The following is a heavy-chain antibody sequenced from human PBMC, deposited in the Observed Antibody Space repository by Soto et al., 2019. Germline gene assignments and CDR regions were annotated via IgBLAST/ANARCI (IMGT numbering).Heavy chain of an antibody. J-gene: IGHJ4*02. D-gene: IGHD4-17*01. V-gene: IGHV3-30-3*01. CDR3: ARSDYRHYEFDY. CDR2: ISYDGSKK. CDR1: GFTFSSYA. Sequence: PGGSLRLSCAASGFTFSSYAMPWVRQAPGKGLEWGAGISYDGSKKYYADSVKGRFTISRDNSQNKLYLRMNILRAEDTAVYYCARSDYRHYEFDYWGQGTLLTVSS.